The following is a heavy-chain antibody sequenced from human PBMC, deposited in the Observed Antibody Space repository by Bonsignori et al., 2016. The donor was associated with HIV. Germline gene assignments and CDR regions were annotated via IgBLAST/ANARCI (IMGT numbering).Heavy chain of an antibody. CDR2: MNPNSGNT. D-gene: IGHD3-3*01. J-gene: IGHJ5*02. Sequence: WVRQAPGQGLEWMGWMNPNSGNTGYAQKFQGRVTMTRNTSISTAYMELSSLRSEDTAVYYCARGRGRRGITIFGVVISRNWFDPWGQGTLVTVSS. CDR3: ARGRGRRGITIFGVVISRNWFDP. V-gene: IGHV1-8*01.